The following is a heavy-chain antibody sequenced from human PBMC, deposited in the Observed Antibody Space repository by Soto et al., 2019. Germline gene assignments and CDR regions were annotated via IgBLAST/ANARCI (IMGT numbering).Heavy chain of an antibody. CDR1: GFTFSSYA. D-gene: IGHD6-13*01. CDR3: AKRLAYSSSWYYFDY. V-gene: IGHV3-23*01. J-gene: IGHJ4*02. Sequence: GGSLRLSCAASGFTFSSYAMSWVRQAPGKGLEWVSVISGSVGSTYYADSVKGRFTISRDNSKNTLYLQMNSLRAEDTAVYYCAKRLAYSSSWYYFDYWGQGTLVTVSS. CDR2: ISGSVGST.